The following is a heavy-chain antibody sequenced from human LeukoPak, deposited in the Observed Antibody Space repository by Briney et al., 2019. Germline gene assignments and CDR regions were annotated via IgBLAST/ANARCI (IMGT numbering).Heavy chain of an antibody. CDR2: ISYDGSNK. V-gene: IGHV3-30-3*01. CDR1: GFTFSSYA. CDR3: ARVGCGGDCPNPAFDY. J-gene: IGHJ4*02. Sequence: QSGGSLRLSCAASGFTFSSYAMHWVRQAPGKGLEWVAVISYDGSNKYYADSVKGRFTISRDNSKNTLYLQMNSLRAEDTAVYYCARVGCGGDCPNPAFDYWGQGTLVTVSS. D-gene: IGHD2-21*02.